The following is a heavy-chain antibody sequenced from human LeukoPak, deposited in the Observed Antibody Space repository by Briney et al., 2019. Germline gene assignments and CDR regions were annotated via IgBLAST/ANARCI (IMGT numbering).Heavy chain of an antibody. CDR1: GGSFCGYY. Sequence: SETLSLICAVYGGSFCGYYWSWIRQPPGKGLEWIGEINHSGSTNYNPSLKSRVTISADTSKNQFSLKLSSVTAADTAVYYCARAKLPGSEDYWGQGTLVTVSS. CDR3: ARAKLPGSEDY. D-gene: IGHD1-26*01. V-gene: IGHV4-34*01. CDR2: INHSGST. J-gene: IGHJ4*02.